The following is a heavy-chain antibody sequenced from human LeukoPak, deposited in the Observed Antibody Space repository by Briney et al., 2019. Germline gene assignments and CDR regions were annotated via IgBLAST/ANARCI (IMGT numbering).Heavy chain of an antibody. J-gene: IGHJ5*02. D-gene: IGHD2-2*01. CDR3: ARRDYCTSSSCYESYNWFDP. V-gene: IGHV4-34*01. CDR2: INHSGGT. Sequence: SETLSLTCAVYGGSFSGYYWSWIRQPPGKGLEWIGEINHSGGTNYSPSLKSRVTISVDTSNNQFSLKLTSVTAADTAMYYCARRDYCTSSSCYESYNWFDPWGQGNLVTVSS. CDR1: GGSFSGYY.